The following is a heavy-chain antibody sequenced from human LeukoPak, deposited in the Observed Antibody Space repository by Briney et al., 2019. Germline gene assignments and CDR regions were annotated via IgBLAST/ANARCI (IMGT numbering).Heavy chain of an antibody. CDR2: IRYDGSKK. Sequence: GGSLRLSCAASGFSFSTYGMHWVRQAPGKGLEWVAFIRYDGSKKYYADSVKGRFTISRDNSKNTLYLQMNSLRAEDTAVYYCAKDIALGIAAAESFDYWGQGTLVTVSS. J-gene: IGHJ4*02. D-gene: IGHD6-13*01. CDR1: GFSFSTYG. CDR3: AKDIALGIAAAESFDY. V-gene: IGHV3-30*02.